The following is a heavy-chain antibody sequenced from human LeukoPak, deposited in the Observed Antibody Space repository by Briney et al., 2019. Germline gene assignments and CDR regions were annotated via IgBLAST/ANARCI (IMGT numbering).Heavy chain of an antibody. CDR3: AKDINHGSSWLGGPDY. Sequence: PGGSLRLSCAASGFTFDDYAMHWVRQAPGKGLEWVSGISWNSGSIGYADSVKGRFTISRDNAKNSLYLQMNSLRAEDTALYYCAKDINHGSSWLGGPDYWGQGTLVTVSS. CDR2: ISWNSGSI. J-gene: IGHJ4*02. D-gene: IGHD6-13*01. CDR1: GFTFDDYA. V-gene: IGHV3-9*01.